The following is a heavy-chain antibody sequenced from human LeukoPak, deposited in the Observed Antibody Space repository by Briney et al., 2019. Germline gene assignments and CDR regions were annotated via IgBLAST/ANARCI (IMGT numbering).Heavy chain of an antibody. CDR2: IYYSGST. D-gene: IGHD1-1*01. V-gene: IGHV4-59*01. CDR1: GGSISSYY. J-gene: IGHJ4*02. CDR3: ARLTHPSGGTGY. Sequence: PSETLSLTCTVSGGSISSYYWSWIRQPPGKGLEWIGYIYYSGSTNYNPSLKSRVTISVDTSKNQFSLKLSSVTAADTAVYYCARLTHPSGGTGYWGQGTLVTVSS.